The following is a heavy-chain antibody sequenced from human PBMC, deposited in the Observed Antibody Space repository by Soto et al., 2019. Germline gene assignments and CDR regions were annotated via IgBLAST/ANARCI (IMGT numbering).Heavy chain of an antibody. CDR3: ARLYSSGWYGPGRY. CDR2: INWNGGST. V-gene: IGHV3-20*04. Sequence: PGGSLRLSCAASGFTFDDYCMSWVRQAPGKGLEWVSGINWNGGSTGYADSVKGRFTISRDNAKNSLYLQMNSLRAEDTALYYCARLYSSGWYGPGRYWGQGTLVTVSS. D-gene: IGHD6-19*01. J-gene: IGHJ4*02. CDR1: GFTFDDYC.